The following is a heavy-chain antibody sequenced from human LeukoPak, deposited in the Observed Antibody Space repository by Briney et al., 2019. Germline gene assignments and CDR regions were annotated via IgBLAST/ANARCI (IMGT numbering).Heavy chain of an antibody. CDR1: GFTFSSYG. D-gene: IGHD2-8*01. Sequence: GGSLRLSCAASGFTFSSYGMHWVRQAPGKGLEWVAVIWYDGSNKYYADSVKGRFTISRENSKNTLYLQMNSLRAEDTAVYYCAKSSRYCTNGVCHKYYFDYWGQGTLVTVSS. J-gene: IGHJ4*02. CDR3: AKSSRYCTNGVCHKYYFDY. CDR2: IWYDGSNK. V-gene: IGHV3-33*06.